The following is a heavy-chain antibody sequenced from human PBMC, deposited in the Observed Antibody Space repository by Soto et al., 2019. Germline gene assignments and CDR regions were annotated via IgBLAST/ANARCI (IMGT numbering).Heavy chain of an antibody. D-gene: IGHD6-13*01. J-gene: IGHJ1*01. V-gene: IGHV3-23*01. CDR2: ISGSGGST. CDR1: GFTFSSYA. CDR3: AKDEAAAGHREGYFQH. Sequence: GGSLRLSCAASGFTFSSYAMSWVRQAPGKGLEWVSAISGSGGSTYYADSVKGRFTISRDNSKNTLYLQMNSLRAEDTAVYYCAKDEAAAGHREGYFQHWGQGTLVTVSS.